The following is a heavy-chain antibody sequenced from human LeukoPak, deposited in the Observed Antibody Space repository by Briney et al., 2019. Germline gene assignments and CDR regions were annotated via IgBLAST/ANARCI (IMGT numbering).Heavy chain of an antibody. CDR3: AELGITMIGGV. CDR1: GFTFSDYN. D-gene: IGHD3-10*02. V-gene: IGHV3-48*01. J-gene: IGHJ6*04. Sequence: GGSLRLSCAASGFTFSDYNMNWVRQAPGKGLEWVSYISSSSSTIYYADSVKGRFTISRDNAKNSLYLQMNSLRAEDTAVYYCAELGITMIGGVWGKGTTVTISS. CDR2: ISSSSSTI.